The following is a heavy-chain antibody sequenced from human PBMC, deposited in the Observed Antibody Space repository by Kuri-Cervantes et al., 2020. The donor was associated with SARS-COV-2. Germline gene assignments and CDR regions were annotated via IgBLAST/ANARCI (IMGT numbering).Heavy chain of an antibody. CDR2: IYPGDSDT. V-gene: IGHV5-51*01. D-gene: IGHD4-17*01. CDR3: ARRAYGEEVDYYYMDV. Sequence: GSLRPSCEGGRYSFSTYWIAWVRQMPGKGLEWMGIIYPGDSDTTYSPSFQGQVTISTDSSINTAYLQWSSLKALDTAIYYCARRAYGEEVDYYYMDVWGKGTTVTVSS. J-gene: IGHJ6*03. CDR1: RYSFSTYW.